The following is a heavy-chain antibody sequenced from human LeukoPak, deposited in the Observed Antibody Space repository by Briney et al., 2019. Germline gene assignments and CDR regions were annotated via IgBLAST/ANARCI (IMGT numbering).Heavy chain of an antibody. Sequence: PGRSLRLSCAASGFTFSSYAMHWVRQAPGKGLEWVAVISYDGSNKYYADSVKGRFTISRDNSKNTLYLQMNSLRAEDTAVYYCAREVVENYYYYYMDVWGKGTTVTVSS. V-gene: IGHV3-30*04. D-gene: IGHD2-15*01. J-gene: IGHJ6*03. CDR3: AREVVENYYYYYMDV. CDR2: ISYDGSNK. CDR1: GFTFSSYA.